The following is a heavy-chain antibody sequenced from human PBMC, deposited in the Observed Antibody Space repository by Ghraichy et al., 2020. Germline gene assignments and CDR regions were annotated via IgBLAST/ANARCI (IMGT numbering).Heavy chain of an antibody. CDR2: ISSSRSYI. D-gene: IGHD2-21*02. CDR1: GFTFSTYS. J-gene: IGHJ3*02. V-gene: IGHV3-21*01. Sequence: GGSLRLSCAASGFTFSTYSMNWVRQAPGKGLEWVSCISSSRSYIYYADSVKGRFTISRDNAKNSLYLQMNSLRAEDTAVYYCARADVVTAISRAFDIWGPGTMVTLSS. CDR3: ARADVVTAISRAFDI.